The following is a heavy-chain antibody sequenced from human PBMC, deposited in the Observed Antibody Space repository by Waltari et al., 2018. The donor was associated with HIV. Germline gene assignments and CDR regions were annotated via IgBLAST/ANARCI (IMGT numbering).Heavy chain of an antibody. V-gene: IGHV1-69*04. Sequence: QVQLTQSGSEVKKPGSSVKVSCKASGGTFSNFAINWVRQAPGQGLEWMGRIIPMSGLATYAQKFQGRVNMIADKSTDTVFMSLFRLTYDDTAFYYCANSSTGPGDRSKWFDPWGQGTLVTVSS. J-gene: IGHJ5*02. D-gene: IGHD2-21*02. CDR2: IIPMSGLA. CDR3: ANSSTGPGDRSKWFDP. CDR1: GGTFSNFA.